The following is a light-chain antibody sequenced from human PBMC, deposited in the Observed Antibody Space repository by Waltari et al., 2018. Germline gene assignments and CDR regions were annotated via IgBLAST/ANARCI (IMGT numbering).Light chain of an antibody. J-gene: IGLJ3*02. CDR1: SRHSSYA. V-gene: IGLV4-69*01. CDR3: QTWGTGIWV. CDR2: LNSDGSH. Sequence: QLVLTQSPSASASLGASVKLTCTLRSRHSSYAIAWHQQQPEKGPRYLMKLNSDGSHSKGDGIPDRFSGSSSGAERYLTISSLQSEDEADYYCQTWGTGIWVFGGGTKLTVL.